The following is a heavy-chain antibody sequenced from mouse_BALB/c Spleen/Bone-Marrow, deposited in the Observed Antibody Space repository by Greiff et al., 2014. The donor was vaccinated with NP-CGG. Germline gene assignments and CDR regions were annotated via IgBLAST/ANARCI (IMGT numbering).Heavy chain of an antibody. CDR3: ARSGYYSSFAY. CDR1: GFNIKDTY. CDR2: IDPANGNT. J-gene: IGHJ3*01. V-gene: IGHV14-3*02. Sequence: VHVKQSGAELVKPGASVKLSCTASGFNIKDTYMHWVKQRPEQGLEWIGRIDPANGNTKYDPKFQGKATITADTSSNTAYLQLSSLTSEDTAVYYCARSGYYSSFAYWGQGTLVTVSA. D-gene: IGHD1-1*01.